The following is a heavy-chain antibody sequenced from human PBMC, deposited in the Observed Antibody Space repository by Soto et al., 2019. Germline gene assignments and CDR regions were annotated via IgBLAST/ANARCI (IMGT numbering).Heavy chain of an antibody. CDR1: GFTFSNAW. J-gene: IGHJ3*02. D-gene: IGHD3-3*01. CDR3: TTKKDYDFWPSAFDI. Sequence: GGSLRLSCAASGFTFSNAWMNWVRQAPGKGLEWVGRIKSKTDGGTTDYAAPVKGRFTISREDSKNTLYLQMNSLKTEDTAVYYCTTKKDYDFWPSAFDIWGQGTMVTVSS. V-gene: IGHV3-15*07. CDR2: IKSKTDGGTT.